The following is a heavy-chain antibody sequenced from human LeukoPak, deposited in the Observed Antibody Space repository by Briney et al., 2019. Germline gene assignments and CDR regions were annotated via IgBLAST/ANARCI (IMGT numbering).Heavy chain of an antibody. D-gene: IGHD2-8*01. CDR1: GYSISSGYY. V-gene: IGHV4-38-2*02. Sequence: PSETLSLTCTVSGYSISSGYYWGWIRQPPGKGLEWIGSIYHSGSTYYNPSLKSRVTISVDTSKNQFSLMLSSVTAADTAVYYCATSKVGYCTNGVCPFDYWGQGTLVTVSS. CDR2: IYHSGST. J-gene: IGHJ4*02. CDR3: ATSKVGYCTNGVCPFDY.